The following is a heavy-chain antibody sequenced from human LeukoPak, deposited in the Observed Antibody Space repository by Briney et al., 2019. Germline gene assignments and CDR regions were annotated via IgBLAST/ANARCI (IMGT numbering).Heavy chain of an antibody. CDR3: ARAMSTFGGVRNYFDS. CDR1: GFTFSSYG. D-gene: IGHD3-16*01. Sequence: PGGSLRLSCAASGFTFSSYGMHWVRQAPGKGLEWISFVSISSGTIYYADSVNGRFRISRDNAKSSLDLEMNSLRAEDTAVYYCARAMSTFGGVRNYFDSWGQGTLVTVSS. CDR2: VSISSGTI. V-gene: IGHV3-48*04. J-gene: IGHJ4*02.